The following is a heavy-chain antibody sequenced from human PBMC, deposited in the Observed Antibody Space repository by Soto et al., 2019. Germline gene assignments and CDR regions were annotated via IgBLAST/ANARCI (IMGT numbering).Heavy chain of an antibody. Sequence: ASVKVSCKASGYTFTSYAMHWVRQAPGQRLEWMGWINAGNGNTKYSQKFQGRVTITRDTSASTAYMELSSLRSEDTAVYYCARQIAAAGNNWFDPWGQGTLVTVSS. V-gene: IGHV1-3*01. CDR2: INAGNGNT. J-gene: IGHJ5*02. CDR1: GYTFTSYA. D-gene: IGHD6-13*01. CDR3: ARQIAAAGNNWFDP.